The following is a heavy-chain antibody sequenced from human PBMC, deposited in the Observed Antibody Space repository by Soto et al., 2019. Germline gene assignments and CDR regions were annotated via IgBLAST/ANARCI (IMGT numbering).Heavy chain of an antibody. Sequence: QITLEESGPTLVQPTQTLTLTCSFSGFSLRNGGLCVAWIRLPPGKSLERVAVIYLDDDKRYSLSLNCRVTVKEDTSQDQPVLRMTNLDRVDTATYYCEHISGTALSSGFMGFNYFGYWSKGTLVTVAS. D-gene: IGHD3-3*01. CDR3: EHISGTALSSGFMGFNYFGY. J-gene: IGHJ4*02. CDR2: IYLDDDK. V-gene: IGHV2-5*02. CDR1: GFSLRNGGLC.